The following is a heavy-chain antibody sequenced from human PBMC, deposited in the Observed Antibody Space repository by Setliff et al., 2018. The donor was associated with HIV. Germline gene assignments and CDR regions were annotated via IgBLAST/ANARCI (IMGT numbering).Heavy chain of an antibody. D-gene: IGHD2-2*01. V-gene: IGHV1-46*01. J-gene: IGHJ3*02. CDR2: IDPNGGAT. Sequence: GASVKVSCKASGYTFTSYFLHWVRQAPGQGLEWLGIIDPNGGATNNAQKLQGRLTVTTDTSTGTLYMELSNLRSDDSAVYYCARAGGGATDQAFDIWGQGTMVT. CDR1: GYTFTSYF. CDR3: ARAGGGATDQAFDI.